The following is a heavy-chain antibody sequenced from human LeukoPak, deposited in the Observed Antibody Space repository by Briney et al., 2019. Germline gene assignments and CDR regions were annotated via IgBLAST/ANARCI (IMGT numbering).Heavy chain of an antibody. D-gene: IGHD3-22*01. CDR3: ARGGRYYYDSSGYYDY. V-gene: IGHV1-69*06. Sequence: SVKVSCKASGGTFSSYAISWVRQAPGQGLEWMGRIIPIFGTANYAQKFQGRVTITADKSTSTAYMELSSLRSEDTAVYYCARGGRYYYDSSGYYDYWGQGTLVTVSS. CDR1: GGTFSSYA. CDR2: IIPIFGTA. J-gene: IGHJ4*02.